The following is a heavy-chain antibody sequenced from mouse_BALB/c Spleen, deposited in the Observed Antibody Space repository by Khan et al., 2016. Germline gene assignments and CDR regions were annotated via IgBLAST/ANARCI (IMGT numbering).Heavy chain of an antibody. CDR1: GYTFTNYW. CDR2: IYPGDGDT. CDR3: SRARIRCDFDY. Sequence: QVQLQQSGAELARPGASVKLSCKASGYTFTNYWMQWVKQRPGQGLEWIGAIYPGDGDTRYTQKFKAKATLTADESSSTASMQLSSLASEDSAVYYCSRARIRCDFDYWGQGTSLTVSS. J-gene: IGHJ2*02. D-gene: IGHD2-4*01. V-gene: IGHV1-87*01.